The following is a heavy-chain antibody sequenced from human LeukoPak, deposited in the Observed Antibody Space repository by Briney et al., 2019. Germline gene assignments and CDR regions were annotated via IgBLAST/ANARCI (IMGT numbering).Heavy chain of an antibody. CDR3: ARDRSGVSYY. V-gene: IGHV3-21*06. CDR2: ISGSGDYI. CDR1: GFSFSTYD. Sequence: PGGSLRLSCAASGFSFSTYDMNWVRQAPGKGLEWVSSISGSGDYIYYADSGKGRFTISRDNAKNSLFLQMDSLRAEDTAVYYCARDRSGVSYYWGQGTLVTVSS. D-gene: IGHD3-10*01. J-gene: IGHJ4*02.